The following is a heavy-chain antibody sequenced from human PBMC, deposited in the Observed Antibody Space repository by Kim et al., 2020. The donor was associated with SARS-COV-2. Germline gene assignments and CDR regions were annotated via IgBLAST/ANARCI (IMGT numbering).Heavy chain of an antibody. CDR2: VSGDGTGT. CDR3: AKMQYSSSWYRDAFDI. D-gene: IGHD6-13*01. J-gene: IGHJ3*02. CDR1: GFSFSSYA. Sequence: GGSLRLSCAASGFSFSSYAMSWVRQAPEKGLEWVSSVSGDGTGTFYADSVKGRFTISRDFSKNTLYLQINNLRAEDTALYFCAKMQYSSSWYRDAFDIWGRGTMVTASS. V-gene: IGHV3-23*01.